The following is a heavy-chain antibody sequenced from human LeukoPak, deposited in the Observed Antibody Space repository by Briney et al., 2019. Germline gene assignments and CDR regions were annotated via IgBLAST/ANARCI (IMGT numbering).Heavy chain of an antibody. Sequence: GGSLRLSCAASGFTFSSYSTNWVRQAPGKGLEWVSAISGSGGSTYYADSVKGRFTISRDNSKNTLYLQMNSLRAEDTAVYYCAKDKWSGSPKIFDYWGQGTLVTVSS. CDR3: AKDKWSGSPKIFDY. CDR1: GFTFSSYS. D-gene: IGHD1-26*01. J-gene: IGHJ4*02. V-gene: IGHV3-23*01. CDR2: ISGSGGST.